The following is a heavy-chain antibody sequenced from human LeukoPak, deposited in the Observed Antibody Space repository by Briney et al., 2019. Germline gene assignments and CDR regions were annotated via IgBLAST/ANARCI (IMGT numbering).Heavy chain of an antibody. Sequence: PGGSLRLSCAASGFTFSSYGMHWVRQAPGKGLEWVAVIWYGGSNKYYADSVKGRFTISRDNSKNTLYLQMNSLRAEDTAVYYCAKDRVPAAIHDAFDIWGQGTMVTVSS. CDR2: IWYGGSNK. J-gene: IGHJ3*02. CDR1: GFTFSSYG. CDR3: AKDRVPAAIHDAFDI. V-gene: IGHV3-30*02. D-gene: IGHD2-2*02.